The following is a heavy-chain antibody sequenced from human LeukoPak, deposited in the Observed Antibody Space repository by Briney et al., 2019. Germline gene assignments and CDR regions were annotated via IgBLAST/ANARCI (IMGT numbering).Heavy chain of an antibody. V-gene: IGHV3-48*03. D-gene: IGHD6-13*01. J-gene: IGHJ4*02. CDR1: GFNFRSYE. CDR3: ARADPYSSSGFDY. Sequence: GGSLRLSCAASGFNFRSYEMNWVRQAPGKGLEWVSFISSSGSTIYYADSVKGRFTISRDNVKNSLDLRMNSLRAEDTAVYYCARADPYSSSGFDYWGQGTLVTVSS. CDR2: ISSSGSTI.